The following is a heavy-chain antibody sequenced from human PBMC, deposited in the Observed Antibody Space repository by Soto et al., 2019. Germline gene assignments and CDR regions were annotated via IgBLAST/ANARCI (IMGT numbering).Heavy chain of an antibody. CDR1: GGSISSYY. V-gene: IGHV4-59*01. CDR3: ARWYGGSLDY. D-gene: IGHD4-17*01. CDR2: IYYSGST. Sequence: SETLSLTCTVSGGSISSYYWSWIRQPPGKGLEWIGYIYYSGSTNYNPSLKSRVTISVDTSKNQYSMKLSSVTAADTAVYYCARWYGGSLDYWGQGTLVPVS. J-gene: IGHJ4*02.